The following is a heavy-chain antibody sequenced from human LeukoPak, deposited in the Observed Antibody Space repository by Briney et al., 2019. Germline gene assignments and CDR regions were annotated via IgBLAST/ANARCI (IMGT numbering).Heavy chain of an antibody. CDR2: IYYSGST. V-gene: IGHV4-39*07. J-gene: IGHJ6*02. CDR3: ARVRAAGSGSYYYYYYGMDV. D-gene: IGHD3-10*01. CDR1: GGSISSSSYY. Sequence: SETLSLTCTVSGGSISSSSYYWGWIRQPPGKGLEWIGSIYYSGSTYYNPPLKSRVTISVDTSKNQFSLKLSSVTAADTAVYYCARVRAAGSGSYYYYYYGMDVWGQGTTVTVSS.